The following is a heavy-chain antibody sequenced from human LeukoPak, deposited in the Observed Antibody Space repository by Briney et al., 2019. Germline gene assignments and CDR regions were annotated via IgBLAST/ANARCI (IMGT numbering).Heavy chain of an antibody. CDR2: ISRSGSAI. J-gene: IGHJ4*02. CDR1: GFTFSSYE. D-gene: IGHD5-18*01. Sequence: GGSLRLSCAASGFTFSSYEMNRVRQAPGKGLEWVSYISRSGSAIYYADSVKGRFTISRDNAKNSLYLQMNSLRAEDTAVYYCARDGYSYGLFHNWGQGTLVTVSS. V-gene: IGHV3-48*03. CDR3: ARDGYSYGLFHN.